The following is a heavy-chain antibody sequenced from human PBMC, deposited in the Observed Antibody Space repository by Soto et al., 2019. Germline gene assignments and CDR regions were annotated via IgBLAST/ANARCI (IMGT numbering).Heavy chain of an antibody. V-gene: IGHV1-2*02. D-gene: IGHD3-22*01. J-gene: IGHJ5*02. CDR2: INPNSGGT. CDR3: ARVVYYYDSSGNWFDP. Sequence: ASVKVSCKASGYTFTGYYMHWVRQAPGQGLEWMGWINPNSGGTNYAQKFQGRVTTTRDTSISTAYMELSRLRSDDTAVYYCARVVYYYDSSGNWFDPWGQGTLVTVSS. CDR1: GYTFTGYY.